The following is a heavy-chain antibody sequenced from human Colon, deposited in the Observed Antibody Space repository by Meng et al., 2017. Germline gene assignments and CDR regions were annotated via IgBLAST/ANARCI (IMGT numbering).Heavy chain of an antibody. Sequence: QVQLQQWGAGLLKPSETLSLTCAVYGGSFSGYYWNWIRQSPGKGLEWIGEINHSGSTNYNPSLKSRFTISVDTSKNQFSLKLSSVTAADTAVYYCARGFWVVREIIITPLDYWGQGSLVTVSS. CDR2: INHSGST. D-gene: IGHD3-10*01. CDR1: GGSFSGYY. CDR3: ARGFWVVREIIITPLDY. J-gene: IGHJ4*02. V-gene: IGHV4-34*01.